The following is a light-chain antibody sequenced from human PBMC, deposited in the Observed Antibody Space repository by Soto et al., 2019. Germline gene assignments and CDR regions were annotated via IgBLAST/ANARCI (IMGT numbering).Light chain of an antibody. CDR2: EVV. CDR3: KSYAGSNTYV. J-gene: IGLJ1*01. Sequence: QSGLTQPPGASGSPGQSVTISCTGTKXDIGVYDFVSWYQHHPGKAPRLIIYEVVQRPSGVPDRCSGSKSGNTASLTVSGVQAADEADYFCKSYAGSNTYVFGSGTKGTVL. CDR1: KXDIGVYDF. V-gene: IGLV2-8*01.